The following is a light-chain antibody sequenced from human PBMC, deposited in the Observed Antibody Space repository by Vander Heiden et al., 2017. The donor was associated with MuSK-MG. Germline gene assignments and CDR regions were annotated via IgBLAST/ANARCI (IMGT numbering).Light chain of an antibody. V-gene: IGKV1-39*01. CDR2: DAS. CDR1: QSIRNY. CDR3: QHRYSSPPT. J-gene: IGKJ4*01. Sequence: GDRITITCRASQSIRNYLNWYQQKPGKAPKLLIYDASSLQSGVPSRFSGGVSGTDFSLTISGLQREDFATYYCQHRYSSPPTFGGGTKMEIK.